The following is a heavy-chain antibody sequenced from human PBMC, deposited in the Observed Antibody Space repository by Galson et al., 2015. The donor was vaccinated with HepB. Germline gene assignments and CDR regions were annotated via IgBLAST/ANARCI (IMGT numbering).Heavy chain of an antibody. CDR3: ARHVGESGSYGMDV. J-gene: IGHJ6*02. CDR1: GASTSSNTYY. V-gene: IGHV4-39*01. CDR2: IYYTGTT. D-gene: IGHD2-15*01. Sequence: ETLSLTCAVSGASTSSNTYYWSWIRQPPGRGLEWIGSIYYTGTTYYNPSLKSRVTISLDTSKNHSSLKLRSVTAADTAVYYCARHVGESGSYGMDVWGQGTTVTVSS.